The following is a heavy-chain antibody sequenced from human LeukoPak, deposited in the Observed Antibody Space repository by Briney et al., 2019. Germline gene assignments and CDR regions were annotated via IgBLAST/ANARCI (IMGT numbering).Heavy chain of an antibody. Sequence: GGSLRLSCAASGFTFSSYAMSWVRQAPGKGLEWVSLISGSSTSTYYADSVKGRFTISRDDSKNTVYLQMNSLRADDTAIYYCAKRKRRIVVVTAVDFFDYWGQGILVTVSS. V-gene: IGHV3-23*01. J-gene: IGHJ4*02. CDR2: ISGSSTST. CDR3: AKRKRRIVVVTAVDFFDY. CDR1: GFTFSSYA. D-gene: IGHD2-21*02.